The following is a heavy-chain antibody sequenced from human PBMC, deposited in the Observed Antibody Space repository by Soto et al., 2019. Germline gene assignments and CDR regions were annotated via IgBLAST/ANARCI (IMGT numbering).Heavy chain of an antibody. CDR2: ISYDGSNK. CDR3: ARDITGYSSVTGYFDY. J-gene: IGHJ4*02. V-gene: IGHV3-30-3*01. CDR1: GFTFSSYA. Sequence: GGSLRLSCAASGFTFSSYAMHWVRQAPGKGLEWVAVISYDGSNKYYADSVKGRFTISRDNSKNTLYLQMNSLRAEDTAVYYCARDITGYSSVTGYFDYWGQGTLVTVSS. D-gene: IGHD6-19*01.